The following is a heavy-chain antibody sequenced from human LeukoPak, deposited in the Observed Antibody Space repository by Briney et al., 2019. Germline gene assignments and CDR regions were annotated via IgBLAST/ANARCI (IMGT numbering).Heavy chain of an antibody. D-gene: IGHD6-19*01. CDR2: ISAYNGNT. Sequence: GASVKVSCKASGYTFTSYGISWVRQAPGQGLEWMGWISAYNGNTNYAQKLQGRVTMTTDTSTSTAYMELWSLRSDDTAVYYCARDLPGIAVAGKGFDYWGQGTLVTVSS. V-gene: IGHV1-18*01. CDR1: GYTFTSYG. J-gene: IGHJ4*02. CDR3: ARDLPGIAVAGKGFDY.